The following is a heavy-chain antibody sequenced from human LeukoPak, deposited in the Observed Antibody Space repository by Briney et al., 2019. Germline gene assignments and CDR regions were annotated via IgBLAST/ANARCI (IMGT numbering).Heavy chain of an antibody. CDR2: IIPIFGTA. Sequence: ASVKVSCKASSGTFTSYAISWVRHAPGQGLEWRGGIIPIFGTANYAQKFQGRVTITADESTSTAYMELSRMRSEDTAVYYCARREVKAAPDDYYYYGMDVWGKGTTVTVSS. V-gene: IGHV1-69*01. D-gene: IGHD6-13*01. J-gene: IGHJ6*04. CDR3: ARREVKAAPDDYYYYGMDV. CDR1: SGTFTSYA.